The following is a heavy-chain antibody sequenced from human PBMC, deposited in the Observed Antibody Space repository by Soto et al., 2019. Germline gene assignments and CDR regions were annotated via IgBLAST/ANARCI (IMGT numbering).Heavy chain of an antibody. CDR2: SKNRGQGFTI. CDR1: GFTFNDHY. J-gene: IGHJ4*02. Sequence: HLVASGGGLVQPGGSLRLSCAASGFTFNDHYMDWVRQAPGKGLEWVARSKNRGQGFTIEYAASLKGRFTISRDDSANLLYLQMNSPETDGTAVYYCTVWIEGAFYWGRGILVTVSS. V-gene: IGHV3-72*01. D-gene: IGHD3-16*01. CDR3: TVWIEGAFY.